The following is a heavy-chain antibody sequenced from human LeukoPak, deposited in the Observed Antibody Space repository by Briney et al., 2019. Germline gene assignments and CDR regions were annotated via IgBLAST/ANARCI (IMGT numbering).Heavy chain of an antibody. CDR2: INHSGST. CDR3: VRGFPHIAARRVVWFDP. V-gene: IGHV4-34*01. J-gene: IGHJ5*02. Sequence: PSETLSLTCAVYGGSFSGYYWSWIRQPPGKGLEWIGEINHSGSTNYNPSLKSRVTISVDTSKNQFSLKLSSVTAADTAVYYCVRGFPHIAARRVVWFDPWGQGTLVTVSS. CDR1: GGSFSGYY. D-gene: IGHD6-6*01.